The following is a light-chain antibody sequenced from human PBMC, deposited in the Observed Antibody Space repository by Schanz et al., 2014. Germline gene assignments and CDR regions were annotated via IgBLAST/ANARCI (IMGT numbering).Light chain of an antibody. Sequence: EIVLTQSPGTLSLSPGERATLSCRASQSVSSNLAWYQQKPGQAPRLLIYDASTRATGIPDRFSGRGSGADFTLTISRLEPEDFAVYYCQLYDNSPLYTFGRGTKLEIK. CDR1: QSVSSN. V-gene: IGKV3-20*01. CDR2: DAS. CDR3: QLYDNSPLYT. J-gene: IGKJ2*01.